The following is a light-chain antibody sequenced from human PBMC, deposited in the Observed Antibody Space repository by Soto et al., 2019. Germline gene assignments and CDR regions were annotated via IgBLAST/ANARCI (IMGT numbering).Light chain of an antibody. CDR2: DAS. J-gene: IGKJ1*01. CDR1: QSVSSS. Sequence: EIVLTQSPATLSLSPGETATLSCRASQSVSSSLAWYQQKHGLAPRLLIYDASNRATGIPARFSGSGSGTDFTLTISSLEPEDFAVYYCQQRSDWPRTFGQGTKVEIK. CDR3: QQRSDWPRT. V-gene: IGKV3-11*01.